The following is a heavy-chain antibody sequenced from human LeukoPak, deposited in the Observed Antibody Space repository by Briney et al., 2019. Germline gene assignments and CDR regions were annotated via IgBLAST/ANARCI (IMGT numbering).Heavy chain of an antibody. V-gene: IGHV3-11*01. CDR2: ISSSGSTI. CDR1: GFTFSDYY. D-gene: IGHD4-17*01. CDR3: ARGHDYGDYYYYYYMDV. J-gene: IGHJ6*03. Sequence: PGGSLRLSCAASGFTFSDYYMSWIRQAPGKGLEWVSYISSSGSTIYYADSVKGRFTISRDNAKNSLYLQMNSLRAEDTVVYYCARGHDYGDYYYYYYMDVWGKGTTVTVSS.